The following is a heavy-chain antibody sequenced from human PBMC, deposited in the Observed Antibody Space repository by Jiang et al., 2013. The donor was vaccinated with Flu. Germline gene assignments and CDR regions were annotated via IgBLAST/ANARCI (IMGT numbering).Heavy chain of an antibody. D-gene: IGHD6-13*01. V-gene: IGHV5-51*01. CDR3: ATSIAAAGTRGTFDY. Sequence: SLKISCKGSGYSFTSYWIGWVRQMPGKGLEWMGIIYPGDSDTRYSPSFQGQVTISADKSISTAYLQWSSLKASDTAMYYCATSIAAAGTRGTFDYWGQGTLVTVSS. CDR2: IYPGDSDT. CDR1: GYSFTSYW. J-gene: IGHJ4*02.